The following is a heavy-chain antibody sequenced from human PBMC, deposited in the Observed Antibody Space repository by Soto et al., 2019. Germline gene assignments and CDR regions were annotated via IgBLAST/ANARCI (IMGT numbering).Heavy chain of an antibody. V-gene: IGHV4-30-2*01. CDR3: ARAELGFGELCWFDP. CDR1: GGAISSGGYS. D-gene: IGHD3-10*01. CDR2: IYHSGST. Sequence: KPAETLSLTCAVSGGAISSGGYSLVCIRQPPGKGLEWIGYIYHSGSTYYNPSLKSRVTISVDRSKNQFSLKLSSVTAADTAVYYCARAELGFGELCWFDPWGQGTLVTVSS. J-gene: IGHJ5*02.